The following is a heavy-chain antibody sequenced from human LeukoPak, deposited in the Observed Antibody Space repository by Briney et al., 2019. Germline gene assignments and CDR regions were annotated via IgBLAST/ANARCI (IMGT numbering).Heavy chain of an antibody. CDR1: GYTFTSYY. J-gene: IGHJ6*02. V-gene: IGHV1-46*01. Sequence: ASVKVSCKASGYTFTSYYMHWVRQAPGQGLEWMGIINPSGGSTSYAQKFQGRGTMTRDTSTSTVYMELSSLRSEDTAVYYCARYRRRYYDSSGYYNYGMDVWGQGTTVTVSS. CDR2: INPSGGST. CDR3: ARYRRRYYDSSGYYNYGMDV. D-gene: IGHD3-22*01.